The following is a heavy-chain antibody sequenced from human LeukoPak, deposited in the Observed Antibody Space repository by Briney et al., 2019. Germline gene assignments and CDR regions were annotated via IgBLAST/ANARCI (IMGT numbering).Heavy chain of an antibody. CDR2: INHSGST. V-gene: IGHV4-34*01. D-gene: IGHD5-18*01. J-gene: IGHJ4*02. Sequence: SETLSLTCAVYGGSLSGYYWSWIRQPPGKGLEWIGEINHSGSTNYNPSLKSRVTISVDTSKNQFSLKLSSVTAADTAVYYCARSGYSYGLDYWGQGTQVTVSS. CDR3: ARSGYSYGLDY. CDR1: GGSLSGYY.